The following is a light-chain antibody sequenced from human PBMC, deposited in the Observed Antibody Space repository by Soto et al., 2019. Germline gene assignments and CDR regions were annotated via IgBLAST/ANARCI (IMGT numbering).Light chain of an antibody. CDR3: QQYNSYWT. V-gene: IGKV1-5*01. CDR1: QSISSW. J-gene: IGKJ1*01. CDR2: DAS. Sequence: DIQMTQSPSTLSASLGDRVTITCRASQSISSWLAWYQQKPGKAPKLLIYDASSLESGVPSRFSGSGSGTKFTLTISSLQPDDFATYCCQQYNSYWTFGQGTKVDIK.